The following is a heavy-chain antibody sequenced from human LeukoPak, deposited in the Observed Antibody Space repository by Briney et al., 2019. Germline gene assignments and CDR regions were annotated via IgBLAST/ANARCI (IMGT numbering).Heavy chain of an antibody. Sequence: ASVKVSCKASGYTFTGHYMHWVRQAPGQGLEWMGWIHPNSGGTNYAQKFQGRVTMTRDTSINTAYMELSRLTSDDTAVYYCGRKSAARKTSEFDYWGQGTLVTVSS. D-gene: IGHD6-6*01. CDR1: GYTFTGHY. CDR3: GRKSAARKTSEFDY. V-gene: IGHV1-2*02. J-gene: IGHJ4*02. CDR2: IHPNSGGT.